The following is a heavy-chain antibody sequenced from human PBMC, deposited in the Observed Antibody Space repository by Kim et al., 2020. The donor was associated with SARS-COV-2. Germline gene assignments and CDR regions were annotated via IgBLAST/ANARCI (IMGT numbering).Heavy chain of an antibody. Sequence: NHNPSHKSQVTISLDTSKNQFSLKLSSVTAADTAVYYCARHTGYSSTPLDYWGQGTLVTVSS. D-gene: IGHD6-19*01. CDR3: ARHTGYSSTPLDY. J-gene: IGHJ4*02. V-gene: IGHV4-59*08.